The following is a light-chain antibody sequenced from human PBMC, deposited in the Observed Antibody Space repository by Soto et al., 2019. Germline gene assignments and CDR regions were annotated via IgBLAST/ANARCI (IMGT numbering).Light chain of an antibody. V-gene: IGLV2-11*01. CDR2: EVN. Sequence: QSALTQPRSVSGSPGQSVTISCTATGSDVGDSSHVSWYQLQPGKAPKLMIYEVNNRPSGVPDRFSGSKSGSTASLTISGLQAEDEAEYYCCLSPGSLTWLFGGGTKVTVL. CDR3: CLSPGSLTWL. J-gene: IGLJ3*02. CDR1: GSDVGDSSH.